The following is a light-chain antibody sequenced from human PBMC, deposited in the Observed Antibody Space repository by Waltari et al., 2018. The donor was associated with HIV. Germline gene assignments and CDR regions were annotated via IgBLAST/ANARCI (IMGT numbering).Light chain of an antibody. CDR3: QEYNNWPRGYT. CDR2: GAS. CDR1: QSVGSN. J-gene: IGKJ2*01. Sequence: EIVVTQSPATLSVSPGEKATISCRASQSVGSNLAWYQQKFGQAPRLLIYGASTRATGIPARFSGSGSGTDFTLTINSLQSEDFAVYHCQEYNNWPRGYTFGQGTKLEIK. V-gene: IGKV3-15*01.